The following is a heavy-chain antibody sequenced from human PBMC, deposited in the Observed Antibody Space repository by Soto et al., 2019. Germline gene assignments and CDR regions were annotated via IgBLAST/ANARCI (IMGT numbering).Heavy chain of an antibody. CDR3: ARSSGTYSDFDY. D-gene: IGHD1-26*01. Sequence: ASVKVSCKASGYTFTAYTMHWVRQAPGQGLEWMGWIDPNSGGTNYAQKFQGRVTMTRDTSISTAYMELSSLRSDDTALYYCARSSGTYSDFDYWGQGTQVTVSS. CDR2: IDPNSGGT. CDR1: GYTFTAYT. V-gene: IGHV1-2*02. J-gene: IGHJ4*01.